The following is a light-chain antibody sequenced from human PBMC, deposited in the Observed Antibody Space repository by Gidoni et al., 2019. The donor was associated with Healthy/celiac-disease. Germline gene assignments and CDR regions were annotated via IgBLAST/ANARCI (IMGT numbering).Light chain of an antibody. CDR2: DAP. CDR3: QQRSNWPPA. J-gene: IGKJ1*01. V-gene: IGKV3-11*01. CDR1: QSVSSY. Sequence: EIVLTQSPATLSLSPGERATLSCRASQSVSSYLAGYQQKPGQAPRLLIYDAPNRATGIPARFSGSGSGTDFTRTICSLEPEDFAVYYCQQRSNWPPAFGQGTKVEIK.